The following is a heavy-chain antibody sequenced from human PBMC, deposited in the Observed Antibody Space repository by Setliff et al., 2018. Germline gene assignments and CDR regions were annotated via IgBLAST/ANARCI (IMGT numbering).Heavy chain of an antibody. CDR2: INTDGSAT. Sequence: GGSLRLSCAASGFTFSAHWRHWVRQAPGKGLVWVSGINTDGSATYYADSVKGRFTISRDNAKSRLYLQMNSLGAVDTSVYYCADIFALSGYWGQGTLVTVSS. D-gene: IGHD3-3*02. V-gene: IGHV3-74*01. CDR1: GFTFSAHW. J-gene: IGHJ4*02. CDR3: ADIFALSGY.